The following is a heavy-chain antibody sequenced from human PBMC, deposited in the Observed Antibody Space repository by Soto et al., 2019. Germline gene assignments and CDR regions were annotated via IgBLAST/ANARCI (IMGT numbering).Heavy chain of an antibody. CDR1: GFTFSTYA. J-gene: IGHJ4*02. Sequence: GGSLRLSCAASGFTFSTYAMSWVRQAPGKGLEWVSTITGSGDSTYYADYVKGRFTISRDNSKNTLYLQMNSLRADDTAVYYCARELNTWGYILAYWGQGTLVTVSS. D-gene: IGHD3-16*01. V-gene: IGHV3-23*01. CDR3: ARELNTWGYILAY. CDR2: ITGSGDST.